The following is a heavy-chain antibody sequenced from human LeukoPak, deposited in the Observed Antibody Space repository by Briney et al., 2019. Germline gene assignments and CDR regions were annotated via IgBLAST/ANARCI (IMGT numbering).Heavy chain of an antibody. V-gene: IGHV4-59*01. D-gene: IGHD3/OR15-3a*01. CDR1: GGSISSYY. J-gene: IGHJ5*02. CDR2: IYYSGST. CDR3: ARDGVAEDLDTNNWFDR. Sequence: PSETLSLTCTVSGGSISSYYWSWIRQPPGKGLVWIGYIYYSGSTNYNPSLKSRVTISVDTSKNQFSLKLSSVTAADTAVYYCARDGVAEDLDTNNWFDRWGQGTLVTVSS.